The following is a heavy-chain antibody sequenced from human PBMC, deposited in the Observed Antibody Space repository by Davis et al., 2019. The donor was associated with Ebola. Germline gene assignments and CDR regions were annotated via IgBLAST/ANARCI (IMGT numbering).Heavy chain of an antibody. D-gene: IGHD2-15*01. V-gene: IGHV3-23*01. J-gene: IGHJ6*02. CDR3: AKWDCSGGSCYGMDV. CDR1: GFTFSSYA. Sequence: GESLKISCAASGFTFSSYAMSWVRQAPGKGLEWVSAISGSGGSTYYADSVKGRFTISRDNSKNTLYLQMNSLRAEDTAVYYCAKWDCSGGSCYGMDVWGQGTTATVSS. CDR2: ISGSGGST.